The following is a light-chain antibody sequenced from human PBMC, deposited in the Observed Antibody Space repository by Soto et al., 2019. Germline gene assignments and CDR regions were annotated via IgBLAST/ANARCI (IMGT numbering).Light chain of an antibody. V-gene: IGLV7-43*01. CDR3: LISYDGSRV. CDR1: TGAVSSGYY. Sequence: QAVVTQEPSLTVSPGGTVTLTCASSTGAVSSGYYANWFQQRPGQAPRSLIFDTYNRHSWTPARFSGSLFGGKATLTLTGVQPEDEAKYFCLISYDGSRVFGGGTKVTVL. J-gene: IGLJ3*02. CDR2: DTY.